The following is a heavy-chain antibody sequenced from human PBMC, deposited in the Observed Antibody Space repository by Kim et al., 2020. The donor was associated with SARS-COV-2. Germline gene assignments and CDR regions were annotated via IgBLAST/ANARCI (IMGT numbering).Heavy chain of an antibody. Sequence: GGSLRLSCAASGFTFSSYGMHWVRQAPGKGLEWVAVIWYDGSNKYYADSVKGRFTISRDNSKNTLYLQMNSLRAEDTAVYYCARAKEMYSSGWYDAPLDYWGQGTLVTVSS. V-gene: IGHV3-33*01. CDR1: GFTFSSYG. CDR3: ARAKEMYSSGWYDAPLDY. D-gene: IGHD6-19*01. CDR2: IWYDGSNK. J-gene: IGHJ4*02.